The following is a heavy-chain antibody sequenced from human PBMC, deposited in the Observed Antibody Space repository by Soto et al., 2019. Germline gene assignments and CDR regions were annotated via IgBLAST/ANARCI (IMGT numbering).Heavy chain of an antibody. Sequence: ASVKVSCKASGYTFTSYGISWVRQAPGQGLEWMGWINPNSGGTNYAQKFQGWVTMTRDTSISTAYMELSRLRSDDTAVYYCARDSRITIFGVVIFAYYGMDVWGQGTTVTVSS. CDR1: GYTFTSYG. J-gene: IGHJ6*02. D-gene: IGHD3-3*01. CDR2: INPNSGGT. V-gene: IGHV1-2*04. CDR3: ARDSRITIFGVVIFAYYGMDV.